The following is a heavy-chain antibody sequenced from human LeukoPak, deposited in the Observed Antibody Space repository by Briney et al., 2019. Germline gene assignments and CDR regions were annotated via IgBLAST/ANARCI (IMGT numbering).Heavy chain of an antibody. CDR1: GYLFIVYN. CDR2: INPNTGDT. Sequence: ASVKVSCKASGYLFIVYNIHWVRQAPGQGLEWMGWINPNTGDTNYAQKFQGRVTMTRDTSISTVYMELRSLTYEDTAVYYCARGVYYYDSSGYYYYFDYWGQGTLVTVSS. D-gene: IGHD3-22*01. V-gene: IGHV1-2*02. CDR3: ARGVYYYDSSGYYYYFDY. J-gene: IGHJ4*02.